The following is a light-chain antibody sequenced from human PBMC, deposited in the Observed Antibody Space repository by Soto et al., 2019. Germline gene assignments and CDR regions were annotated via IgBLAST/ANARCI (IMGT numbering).Light chain of an antibody. CDR2: WGS. CDR3: MQARQTPFT. Sequence: DIVMTQSPLSLPVTPGEPASISCRSSQSLMHSNGNNYLDWYLQNPGQSPQLLIYWGSTRASGVPDRCSVSGADTDCTLKINRVESEDVGISYCMQARQTPFTFGQGTKLE. V-gene: IGKV2-28*01. J-gene: IGKJ2*01. CDR1: QSLMHSNGNNY.